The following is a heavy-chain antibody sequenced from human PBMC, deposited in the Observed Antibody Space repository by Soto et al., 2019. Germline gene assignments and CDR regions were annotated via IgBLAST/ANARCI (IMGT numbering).Heavy chain of an antibody. V-gene: IGHV3-21*01. CDR2: ISSSSSYI. CDR1: GFTFSSYS. J-gene: IGHJ4*02. D-gene: IGHD6-19*01. CDR3: ARVAIAVAGLFDY. Sequence: SLRLSCAASGFTFSSYSMNWVRQAPGKGLEWVSSISSSSSYIYYADSVKGRFTISRDNAKNSLYLQMNSLRAEDTAVYYCARVAIAVAGLFDYWGQGTLVTVSS.